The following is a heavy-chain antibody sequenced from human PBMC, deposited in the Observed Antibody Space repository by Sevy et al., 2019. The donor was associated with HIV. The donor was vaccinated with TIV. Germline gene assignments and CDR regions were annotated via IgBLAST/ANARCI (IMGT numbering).Heavy chain of an antibody. CDR2: ISGSESST. CDR3: AKDIVVVVGDAFDI. V-gene: IGHV3-23*01. D-gene: IGHD2-2*01. J-gene: IGHJ3*02. CDR1: GFTFTSYA. Sequence: GGSLRLSCVASGFTFTSYAMSWVRQAPGKGLEWVSAISGSESSTYYADSVKGRFTISRDNSKNTLYLQMNNLRAEDTALYYCAKDIVVVVGDAFDIXGQGTMVTVSS.